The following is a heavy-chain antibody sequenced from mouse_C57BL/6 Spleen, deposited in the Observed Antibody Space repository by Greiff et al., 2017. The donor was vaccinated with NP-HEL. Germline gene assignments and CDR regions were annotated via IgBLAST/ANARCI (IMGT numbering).Heavy chain of an antibody. J-gene: IGHJ4*01. Sequence: VQLQQSGAELVRPGTSVKVSCKASGYAFTNYLIEWVKQRPGQGLEWIGVINPGSGGTNYNEKFKGKATLTADKSSSTAYMQLSSLTSEDSAVYFCARSLWGYAMDYWGQGTSVTVSS. V-gene: IGHV1-54*01. CDR1: GYAFTNYL. CDR3: ARSLWGYAMDY. CDR2: INPGSGGT.